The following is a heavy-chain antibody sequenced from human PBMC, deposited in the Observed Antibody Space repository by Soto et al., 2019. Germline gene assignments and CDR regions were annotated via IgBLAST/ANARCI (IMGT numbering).Heavy chain of an antibody. CDR2: IYYSGST. V-gene: IGHV4-31*03. Sequence: SETLSLTCTVSGGSISSGGYYWSWIRQHPGKGLEWIGYIYYSGSTYYNPSLKSRVTISVDTSKNQFSLKLSSVTAADTAVYYCARDRRCSGGSCYDRYWFDPWGQGTLVTVSS. J-gene: IGHJ5*02. CDR3: ARDRRCSGGSCYDRYWFDP. D-gene: IGHD2-15*01. CDR1: GGSISSGGYY.